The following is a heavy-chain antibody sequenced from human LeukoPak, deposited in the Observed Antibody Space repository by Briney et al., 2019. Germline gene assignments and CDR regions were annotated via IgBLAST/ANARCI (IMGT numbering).Heavy chain of an antibody. CDR1: GFTFSNYG. CDR2: ISGSGGST. D-gene: IGHD6-25*01. J-gene: IGHJ5*02. CDR3: AKDLSPAAA. Sequence: GGSLRLSCVASGFTFSNYGMSWVRQASGKGLEWVSVISGSGGSTYYADSVKGRFTISRDNSKNTLYLQMNSLRAEDTAVYYCAKDLSPAAAWGQGTLVTVSS. V-gene: IGHV3-23*01.